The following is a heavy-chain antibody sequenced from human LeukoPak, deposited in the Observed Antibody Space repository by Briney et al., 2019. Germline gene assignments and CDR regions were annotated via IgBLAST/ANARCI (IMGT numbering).Heavy chain of an antibody. V-gene: IGHV3-7*05. Sequence: GGSLRLSCAASGFTFSNYWMSWVRQAPGKGLEWVANIKEDGSDKYYVDSVKGRFTISRDNAKNSQYLQMNSLRAEDTAVYYCARDTGYNTFDYWGQGTLVTVTA. J-gene: IGHJ4*02. CDR2: IKEDGSDK. D-gene: IGHD5-24*01. CDR1: GFTFSNYW. CDR3: ARDTGYNTFDY.